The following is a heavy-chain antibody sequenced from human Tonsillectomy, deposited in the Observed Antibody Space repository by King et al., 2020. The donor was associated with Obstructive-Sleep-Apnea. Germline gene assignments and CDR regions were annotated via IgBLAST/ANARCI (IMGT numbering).Heavy chain of an antibody. CDR3: VRGSITMVRGVLPLYGMDV. CDR2: IWFDGSNK. J-gene: IGHJ6*02. V-gene: IGHV3-33*01. Sequence: VQLVESGGGVVQPGRSLRLSCASSGFPFSSYGMHWVRQAPGKGLEWVAVIWFDGSNKYYADSVKGRFTISRDNSKNTLYLQMNSLRAEDTAVYYCVRGSITMVRGVLPLYGMDVWGQGTTVTVSS. CDR1: GFPFSSYG. D-gene: IGHD3-10*01.